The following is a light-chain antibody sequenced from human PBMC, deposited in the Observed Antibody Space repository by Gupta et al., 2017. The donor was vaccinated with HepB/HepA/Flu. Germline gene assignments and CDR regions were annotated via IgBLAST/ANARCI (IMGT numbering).Light chain of an antibody. V-gene: IGKV1-9*01. Sequence: DIQLTQSPSFLSASVGDRVTITCRASQGISSYLAWYQQKPGKAPKLLIYAASTGKSGVPSRFSGSGSGTEFTLTISSRQPEDFATYYCQQLNSSPYTFGQGTKMEIK. J-gene: IGKJ2*01. CDR2: AAS. CDR1: QGISSY. CDR3: QQLNSSPYT.